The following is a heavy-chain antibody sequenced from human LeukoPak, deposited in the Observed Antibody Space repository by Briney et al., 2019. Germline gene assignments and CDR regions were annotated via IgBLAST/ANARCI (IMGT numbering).Heavy chain of an antibody. V-gene: IGHV1-2*02. CDR1: GYTFTGYY. D-gene: IGHD4-17*01. CDR3: ARRADRATTVTSFWFFDL. Sequence: GASVKVSCKASGYTFTGYYMYWLRQAPGQGGEWMGGIDPNSGDTNYAQKFQGRVTMTRDTSISTVYMELSRLRSDDTAVYYCARRADRATTVTSFWFFDLWGRGSLVTVSS. J-gene: IGHJ2*01. CDR2: IDPNSGDT.